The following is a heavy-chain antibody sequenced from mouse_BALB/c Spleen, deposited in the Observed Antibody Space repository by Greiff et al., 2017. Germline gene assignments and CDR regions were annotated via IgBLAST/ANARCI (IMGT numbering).Heavy chain of an antibody. D-gene: IGHD2-4*01. CDR1: GYTFTSYD. CDR3: ARQGSIDDYDTWFAY. Sequence: VQLQESGPELVKPGALVKLSCKASGYTFTSYDINWVKQRPGQGLEWIGWIYPGDGSTKYNEKFKGKATLTADKSSSTAYMQLISLTSENSAVYFCARQGSIDDYDTWFAYWGQGTLVTVSA. V-gene: IGHV1S56*01. J-gene: IGHJ3*01. CDR2: IYPGDGST.